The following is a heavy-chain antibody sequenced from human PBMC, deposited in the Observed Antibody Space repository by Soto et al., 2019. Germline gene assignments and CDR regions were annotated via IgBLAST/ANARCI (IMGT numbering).Heavy chain of an antibody. CDR3: AKIESRFYYDSTGYYPFDY. J-gene: IGHJ4*02. CDR2: LSGSGVST. CDR1: GFTFSNYA. D-gene: IGHD3-22*01. Sequence: PGGSLRLSFAASGFTFSNYAMTWVPQAPGKGLEWVSALSGSGVSTYYADSVMGRFTISRDNSKNTVYLQMNSLRAGDTAVYYCAKIESRFYYDSTGYYPFDYWGQGTLVTVSS. V-gene: IGHV3-23*01.